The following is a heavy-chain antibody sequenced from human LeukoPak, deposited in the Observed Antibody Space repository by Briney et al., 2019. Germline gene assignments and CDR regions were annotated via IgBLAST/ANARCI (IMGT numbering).Heavy chain of an antibody. CDR2: IYYSGST. V-gene: IGHV4-59*01. D-gene: IGHD6-13*01. CDR1: GGSISSYY. J-gene: IGHJ4*02. CDR3: ARGYSSSWYELVDY. Sequence: SETLSLTCTVSGGSISSYYWSWIRQPPGKGLEWIGYIYYSGSTNYNPSLKSRVTISVDTSKNQYSLKLSSVTAADTAVYYCARGYSSSWYELVDYWGQGTLVTVSS.